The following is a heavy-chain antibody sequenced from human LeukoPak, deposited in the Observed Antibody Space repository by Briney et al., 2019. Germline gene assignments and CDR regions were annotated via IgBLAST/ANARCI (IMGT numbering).Heavy chain of an antibody. CDR2: LYSAGNT. Sequence: GGSLRLSCAASGFTVSSNYMNWVRQAPGKGLEWVSVLYSAGNTYYADSAKGRFTTSRDTSKNTLFLQMDSLRAEDTAVYYCARAREYIVLDFWGQGTLVTVSS. J-gene: IGHJ4*02. CDR3: ARAREYIVLDF. V-gene: IGHV3-66*02. D-gene: IGHD5-12*01. CDR1: GFTVSSNY.